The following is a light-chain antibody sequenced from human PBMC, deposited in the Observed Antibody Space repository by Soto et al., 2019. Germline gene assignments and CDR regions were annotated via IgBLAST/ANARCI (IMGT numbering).Light chain of an antibody. J-gene: IGKJ2*01. V-gene: IGKV1-5*03. CDR1: QTISSW. CDR3: QQYESYPYT. Sequence: IQMTQSPSTLSGSVGDRVTITCRASQTISSWLAWYQQKPGKAPKLLIYKASTLKSGVPSRFSGSGSGTHFTLTINSLQPEDFATYFCQQYESYPYTFGQGTKVDI. CDR2: KAS.